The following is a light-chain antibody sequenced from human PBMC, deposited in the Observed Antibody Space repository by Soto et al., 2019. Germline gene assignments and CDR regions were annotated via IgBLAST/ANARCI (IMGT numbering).Light chain of an antibody. CDR3: GTWDSSLSVGV. J-gene: IGLJ2*01. CDR1: SSNIGNNY. CDR2: DNN. V-gene: IGLV1-51*01. Sequence: QAVVTQPPSVSAAPGQKVTISCSGGSSNIGNNYVSWYQQFPGTAPKLLIYDNNKRPSGIPDRFSGSKSGTSATLAITGLQTGDEADYYCGTWDSSLSVGVFGGGTKLTVL.